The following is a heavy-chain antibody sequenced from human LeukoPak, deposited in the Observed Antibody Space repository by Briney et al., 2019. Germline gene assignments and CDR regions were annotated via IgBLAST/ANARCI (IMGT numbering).Heavy chain of an antibody. J-gene: IGHJ6*02. CDR2: ITGSGGNT. V-gene: IGHV3-23*01. D-gene: IGHD6-13*01. CDR3: AKAASSSWPSYYYGVDV. CDR1: GFIFSSYS. Sequence: PGGSLRLSGAASGFIFSSYSVSWVRQAPGKGLEWVSVITGSGGNTYYADSVKGRFTISKDNSKNTVYLQMSSLRVDDTAVYYCAKAASSSWPSYYYGVDVWGQGTTVTVSS.